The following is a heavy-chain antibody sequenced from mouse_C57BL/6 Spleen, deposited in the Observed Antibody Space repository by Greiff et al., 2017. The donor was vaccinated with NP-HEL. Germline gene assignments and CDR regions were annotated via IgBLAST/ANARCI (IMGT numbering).Heavy chain of an antibody. Sequence: QVQLQQSGPELVNPGASVKISCKASGYAFSSSWMNWVKQRPGKGLEWIGRIYPGDGDTNYNGKFKGKATLTADKSSSTAYMQLSSLTSEDSAVYFCASDDYDVGAMDYWGQGTSVTVSS. CDR1: GYAFSSSW. CDR3: ASDDYDVGAMDY. V-gene: IGHV1-82*01. CDR2: IYPGDGDT. D-gene: IGHD2-4*01. J-gene: IGHJ4*01.